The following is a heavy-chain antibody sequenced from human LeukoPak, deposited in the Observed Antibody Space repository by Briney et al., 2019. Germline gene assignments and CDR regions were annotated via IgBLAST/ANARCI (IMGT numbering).Heavy chain of an antibody. CDR2: LNEDGGYT. CDR3: VRDFSCSGGSCPLFDS. CDR1: GFTFNIYA. V-gene: IGHV3-23*01. J-gene: IGHJ4*02. Sequence: QPGGSLILSCAASGFTFNIYAMSWVRPAPGKGLAWVSGLNEDGGYTYYADSVKGRFTISRDNSENTLYLQMSSLRAEDTAIYYCVRDFSCSGGSCPLFDSWGQGTLVSVSS. D-gene: IGHD2-15*01.